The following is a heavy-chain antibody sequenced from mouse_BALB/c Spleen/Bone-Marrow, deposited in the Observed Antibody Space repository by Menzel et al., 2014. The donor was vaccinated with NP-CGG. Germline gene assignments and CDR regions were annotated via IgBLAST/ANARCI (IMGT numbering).Heavy chain of an antibody. CDR2: ISPGNGDI. CDR1: GYTFTDQS. V-gene: IGHV1S53*02. J-gene: IGHJ1*01. CDR3: KRSRYGYWYFDV. D-gene: IGHD2-10*02. Sequence: QVQLQQPDAELVKPGASVQISCKASGYTFTDQSIHWVKQKPEQVLEWIGYISPGNGDIKYNEKFKGKATLTADKSSSTAYMQLNSLTSEDSAVYFCKRSRYGYWYFDVWGAGTTVTVSS.